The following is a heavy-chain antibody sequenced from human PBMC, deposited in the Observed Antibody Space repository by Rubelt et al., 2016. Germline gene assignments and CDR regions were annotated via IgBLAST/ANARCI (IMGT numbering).Heavy chain of an antibody. CDR1: GGSISGYY. Sequence: QVQLQESGPGLVKPSETLSLTCTVSGGSISGYYWGWIRQSPEKGLEWLGYIYYSGSTNYNPSLKRRVTISLDTSKNQFSLRLSSVTAADTAVYYCARQVRVLYYSDYWGQGTLVTVSS. J-gene: IGHJ4*02. V-gene: IGHV4-59*08. CDR3: ARQVRVLYYSDY. CDR2: IYYSGST.